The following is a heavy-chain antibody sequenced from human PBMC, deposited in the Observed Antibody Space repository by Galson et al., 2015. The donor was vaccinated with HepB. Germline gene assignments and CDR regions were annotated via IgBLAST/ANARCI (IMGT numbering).Heavy chain of an antibody. CDR2: IVPMFGTA. CDR3: ARDDRTVMVRNFDH. Sequence: SVKVSCKASGGTLSSYAISWVRQAPGQGLEWMGGIVPMFGTANYAEKFQGRVTISADESTNTAYMELSRLTSEDTAVYYCARDDRTVMVRNFDHWGQGTLVTVSS. J-gene: IGHJ4*02. V-gene: IGHV1-69*13. D-gene: IGHD5-18*01. CDR1: GGTLSSYA.